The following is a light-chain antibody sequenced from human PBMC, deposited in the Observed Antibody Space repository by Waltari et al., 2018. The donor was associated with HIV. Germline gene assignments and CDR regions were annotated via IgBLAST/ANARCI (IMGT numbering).Light chain of an antibody. CDR2: KAS. Sequence: DIQMTQSPSTLSASVGDRVTITCRVSQSISSWLAWYQQEPGKAPKLLIYKASTLQSGVPSRFSGSGSGTEFTLTISSLQPNDFATYYCQQYNSYSWTFGQGTKVDIK. CDR3: QQYNSYSWT. V-gene: IGKV1-5*03. J-gene: IGKJ1*01. CDR1: QSISSW.